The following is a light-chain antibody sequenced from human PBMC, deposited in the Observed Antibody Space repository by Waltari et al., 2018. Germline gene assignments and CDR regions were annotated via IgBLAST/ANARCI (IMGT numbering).Light chain of an antibody. CDR3: LLYFGGDQLV. J-gene: IGLJ3*02. Sequence: QTVVTQEPSLTVSPGGTVTLTCASSTGAVAGDFYPSWFQQMPGQAPRALIFGSTNKYSWTPARFSGSLLGGKAALTLSGAQPEDEADYYCLLYFGGDQLVFGGGTKLTVL. CDR1: TGAVAGDFY. V-gene: IGLV7-43*01. CDR2: GST.